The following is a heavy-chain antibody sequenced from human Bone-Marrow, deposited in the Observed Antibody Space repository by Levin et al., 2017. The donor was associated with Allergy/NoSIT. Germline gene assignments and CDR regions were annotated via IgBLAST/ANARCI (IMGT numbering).Heavy chain of an antibody. CDR3: ARVLGGQLVHITMIVVVNPFDY. Sequence: GESLKISCAASGFTFSSYAMSWVRQAPGKGLEWVSAISGSGGSTYYADSVKGRFTISRDNSKNTLYLQMNSLRAEDTAVYYCARVLGGQLVHITMIVVVNPFDYWGQGTLVTVSS. D-gene: IGHD3-22*01. J-gene: IGHJ4*02. CDR1: GFTFSSYA. V-gene: IGHV3-23*01. CDR2: ISGSGGST.